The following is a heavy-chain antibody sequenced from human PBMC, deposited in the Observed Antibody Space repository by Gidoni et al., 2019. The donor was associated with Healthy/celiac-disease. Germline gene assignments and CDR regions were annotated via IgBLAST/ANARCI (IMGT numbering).Heavy chain of an antibody. V-gene: IGHV3-66*01. CDR2: IYSGGST. J-gene: IGHJ4*02. CDR3: ARGSNSGSYQVFGDY. Sequence: EVQLVESGGGLVQPGGSLRLSCAASGFNVSSNYMSWVRQAPGKGLEWVSVIYSGGSTYYADSVKGRFTISRDNSKNTLYLQMNSLRAEDTAVYYCARGSNSGSYQVFGDYWGQGTLVTVSS. CDR1: GFNVSSNY. D-gene: IGHD1-26*01.